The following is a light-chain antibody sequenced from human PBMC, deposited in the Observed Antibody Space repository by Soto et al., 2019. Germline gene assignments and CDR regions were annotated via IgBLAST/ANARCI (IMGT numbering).Light chain of an antibody. V-gene: IGKV3-20*01. J-gene: IGKJ4*01. CDR2: GTS. Sequence: EFVLTQSPGTLSLSPGDRATFSCRATQSVGDIYLAWYQQKAGQAPRLLIHGTSRRATGIPDRFSGSRSGTDFNLTITSLQPDDIATYHCQQYDNLPLTFGGGTKVEI. CDR1: QSVGDIY. CDR3: QQYDNLPLT.